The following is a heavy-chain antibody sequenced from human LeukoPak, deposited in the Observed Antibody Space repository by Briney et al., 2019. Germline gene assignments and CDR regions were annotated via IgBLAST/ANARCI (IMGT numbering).Heavy chain of an antibody. CDR1: GGSFSGYY. J-gene: IGHJ5*02. V-gene: IGHV4-34*01. CDR3: ARGPRIAVAGRRSWFDP. CDR2: NNHSGST. D-gene: IGHD6-19*01. Sequence: SETLSLTCAVYGGSFSGYYWSWIRQPPGKGLEWIGENNHSGSTNYNPSLKSRVTISVDTSKNQFSLKLSSVTAADTAVYYCARGPRIAVAGRRSWFDPWGQGTLVTVSS.